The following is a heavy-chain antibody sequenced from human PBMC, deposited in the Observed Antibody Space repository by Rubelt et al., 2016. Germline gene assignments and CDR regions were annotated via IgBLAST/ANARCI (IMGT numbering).Heavy chain of an antibody. CDR2: REAGNGDT. Sequence: QVQLVQAGAEVKKPGASVKVSCKASGYTFTNYGMHWVRQAPGQRLEWMGWREAGNGDTKYSQKLKDRVSSSRVASANAAYNELSSLGSEDTAVYYCARANHGDYEDYWGQGTLVTVSS. D-gene: IGHD4-17*01. CDR1: GYTFTNYG. V-gene: IGHV1-3*01. J-gene: IGHJ4*02. CDR3: ARANHGDYEDY.